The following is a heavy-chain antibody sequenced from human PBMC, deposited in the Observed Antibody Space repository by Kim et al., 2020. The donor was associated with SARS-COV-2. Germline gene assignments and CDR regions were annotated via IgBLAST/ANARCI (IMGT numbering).Heavy chain of an antibody. J-gene: IGHJ4*02. Sequence: SETLSLTCAVYGGSFSGYYWSWIRQPPGKGLEWIGEINHSGSTNYNPSLKSRVTISIDTSKNQFSLKLSSVTAADTAVYYCARRRVRFLEWLFDYWGQGTLVTVSS. CDR1: GGSFSGYY. CDR2: INHSGST. V-gene: IGHV4-34*01. CDR3: ARRRVRFLEWLFDY. D-gene: IGHD3-3*01.